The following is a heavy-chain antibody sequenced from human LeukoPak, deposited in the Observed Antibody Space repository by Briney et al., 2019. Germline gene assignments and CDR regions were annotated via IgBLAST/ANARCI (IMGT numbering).Heavy chain of an antibody. CDR2: INPSSGST. D-gene: IGHD5-12*01. CDR3: ARDQGRWLQFEYYFDY. V-gene: IGHV1-46*01. Sequence: ASVKVSCKTSGYTFTSYYVHWVRQAPGQGLEWMGIINPSSGSTTYARSFQGRVTMTRDTSTSTVYMELGSLRSDDTAVYYCARDQGRWLQFEYYFDYWGQGTLVTVSS. CDR1: GYTFTSYY. J-gene: IGHJ4*02.